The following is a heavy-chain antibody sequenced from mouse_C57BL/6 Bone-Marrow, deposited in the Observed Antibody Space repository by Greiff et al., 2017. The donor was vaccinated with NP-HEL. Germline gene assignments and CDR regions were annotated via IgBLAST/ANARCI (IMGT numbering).Heavy chain of an antibody. J-gene: IGHJ1*03. CDR2: IHPNSGST. CDR3: ARSDGYDLHWYFDV. CDR1: GYTFTSYW. V-gene: IGHV1-64*01. Sequence: QVQLKQPGAELVKPGASVKLSCKASGYTFTSYWMHWVKQRPGQGLEWIGMIHPNSGSTNYNEKFKSKATLTVDKSSSTAYMQLSSLTSEDSAVYYCARSDGYDLHWYFDVWGTGTTVTVSS. D-gene: IGHD2-2*01.